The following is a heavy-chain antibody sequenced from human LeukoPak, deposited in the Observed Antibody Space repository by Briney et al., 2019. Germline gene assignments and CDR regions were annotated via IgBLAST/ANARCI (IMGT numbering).Heavy chain of an antibody. J-gene: IGHJ3*02. Sequence: GASVKVSCKASGYTFTGYYMHWVRQAPGQGLEWMGWINPNSGGTNYAQKFQGRVTMTRDTSISTAYMELSRLRSDDTAVYYCARIGKMDSSSWYFWRRHDAFDIWGQGTMVTVSS. CDR1: GYTFTGYY. D-gene: IGHD6-13*01. CDR2: INPNSGGT. V-gene: IGHV1-2*02. CDR3: ARIGKMDSSSWYFWRRHDAFDI.